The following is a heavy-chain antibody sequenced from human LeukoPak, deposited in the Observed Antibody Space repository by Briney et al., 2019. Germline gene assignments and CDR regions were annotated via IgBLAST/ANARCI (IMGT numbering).Heavy chain of an antibody. CDR3: ARGPHDYVWGSYRYGSFDY. J-gene: IGHJ4*02. V-gene: IGHV4-34*01. CDR1: GGSFSGYY. Sequence: PSETLSLTCAVYGGSFSGYYWSWIRQPPGKGLEWIGEINHSGSTNYNPSLKSQVTISVDTSKNQFSLKLSSVTAADTAVYYCARGPHDYVWGSYRYGSFDYWGQGTLATVSS. D-gene: IGHD3-16*02. CDR2: INHSGST.